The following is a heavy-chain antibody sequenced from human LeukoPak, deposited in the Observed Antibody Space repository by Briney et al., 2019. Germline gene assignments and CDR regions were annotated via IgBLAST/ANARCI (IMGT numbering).Heavy chain of an antibody. CDR1: GGSISSGVYY. CDR2: IYYSGST. V-gene: IGHV4-31*03. J-gene: IGHJ4*02. CDR3: ARLDSRWLRQIDY. D-gene: IGHD5-12*01. Sequence: SETLSLTCTVSGGSISSGVYYWSWLRQHPGKGLEWIGYIYYSGSTYYNPSLKSRVTISVDTSKNQFSLKLSSVTAADTAVYYCARLDSRWLRQIDYWGQGTLVTVSS.